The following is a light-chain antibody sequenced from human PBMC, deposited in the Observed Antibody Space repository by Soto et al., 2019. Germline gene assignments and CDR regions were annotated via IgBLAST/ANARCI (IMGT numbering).Light chain of an antibody. V-gene: IGLV2-11*01. Sequence: QSALTQPRSVSGSPGQSVTISCTGTSSDVGGYNYVSWYQEQPGKAPKLMIYDVSKRPSGVHDRFSGSKSGNTAYLTISGLQVEDEAEYFCFSFTTTSTHVFGTGTKLTVL. J-gene: IGLJ1*01. CDR3: FSFTTTSTHV. CDR2: DVS. CDR1: SSDVGGYNY.